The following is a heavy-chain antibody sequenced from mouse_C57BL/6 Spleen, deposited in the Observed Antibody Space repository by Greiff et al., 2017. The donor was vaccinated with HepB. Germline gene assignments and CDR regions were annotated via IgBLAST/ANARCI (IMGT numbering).Heavy chain of an antibody. V-gene: IGHV5-9-1*02. D-gene: IGHD1-1*01. J-gene: IGHJ4*01. CDR1: GFTFSSYA. CDR2: ISSGGDYI. CDR3: TRSITTVVAYYAMDY. Sequence: EVKVVESGEGLVKPGGSLKLSCAASGFTFSSYAMSWVRQTPEKRLEWVAYISSGGDYIYYADTVKGRFTISRDNARNTLYLQMSSLKSEDTAMYYCTRSITTVVAYYAMDYWGQGTSVTVSS.